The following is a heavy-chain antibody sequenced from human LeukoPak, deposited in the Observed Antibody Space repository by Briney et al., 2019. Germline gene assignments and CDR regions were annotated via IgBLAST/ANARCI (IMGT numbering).Heavy chain of an antibody. CDR1: GASISDYY. J-gene: IGHJ4*02. D-gene: IGHD5-24*01. CDR3: ARHQGWLQWEY. V-gene: IGHV4-4*07. Sequence: SETLSLTCNVSGASISDYYWSWIRQSAGKGLEWIGRIYAAETDFNPSLKSRLTMSIGTSKNQFSLKLRSVTAADTAVYYCARHQGWLQWEYWGQGTLVTVSS. CDR2: IYAAET.